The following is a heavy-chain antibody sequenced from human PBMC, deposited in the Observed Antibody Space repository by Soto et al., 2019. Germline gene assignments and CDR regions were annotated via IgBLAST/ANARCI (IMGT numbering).Heavy chain of an antibody. J-gene: IGHJ3*02. CDR2: IYPGDSDT. Sequence: GESLKISCKGSGYSFTSYWIGWVRQMPGKGLEWMGIIYPGDSDTRYSPSFQGQVTISADKSISTAYLQWSSLKASDTAMYYCASAHRVAGQHDAFDIWGQGTMVTVSS. CDR1: GYSFTSYW. V-gene: IGHV5-51*01. CDR3: ASAHRVAGQHDAFDI. D-gene: IGHD6-19*01.